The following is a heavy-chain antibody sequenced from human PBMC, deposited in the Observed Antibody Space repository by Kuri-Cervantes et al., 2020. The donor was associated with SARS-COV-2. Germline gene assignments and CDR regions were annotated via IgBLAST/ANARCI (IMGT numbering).Heavy chain of an antibody. D-gene: IGHD6-19*01. J-gene: IGHJ5*02. CDR2: INPSGGST. Sequence: ASVKVSCKASGYTFTSYYMHWVRQAPGQGLEWMGIINPSGGSTSYAQKFQGRVTMTRDTSTSTVYMELSSLRSEDTAVYYCATGPAVAGTGVWFDPWGQGTLVTVSS. CDR3: ATGPAVAGTGVWFDP. CDR1: GYTFTSYY. V-gene: IGHV1-46*01.